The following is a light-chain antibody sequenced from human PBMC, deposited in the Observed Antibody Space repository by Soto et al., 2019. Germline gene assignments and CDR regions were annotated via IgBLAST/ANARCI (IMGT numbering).Light chain of an antibody. V-gene: IGLV2-14*03. Sequence: QSALTQPGSVSGSPGQSITISCTGTSSDVGGYNYVSWYQQHPGKAPRLMIYDVSDRPSGVSNRFSGSKSGNTASLTISGLQAEDEADYYCLSYTTSRTSVFGTGTKLTVL. CDR1: SSDVGGYNY. J-gene: IGLJ1*01. CDR3: LSYTTSRTSV. CDR2: DVS.